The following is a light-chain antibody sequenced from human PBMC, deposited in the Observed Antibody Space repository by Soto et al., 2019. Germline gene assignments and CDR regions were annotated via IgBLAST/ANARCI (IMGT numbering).Light chain of an antibody. J-gene: IGKJ3*01. CDR3: QQYDHLPPST. CDR2: DAS. Sequence: DIQMTQSPSSLSASVGDRVTITCQASQDISNYLNWYQQKPGKAPKLLIYDASNLETGVPSRFSGSGSGTDFSFTISSLQPEDIATYYCQQYDHLPPSTFGPGTKVDIK. V-gene: IGKV1-33*01. CDR1: QDISNY.